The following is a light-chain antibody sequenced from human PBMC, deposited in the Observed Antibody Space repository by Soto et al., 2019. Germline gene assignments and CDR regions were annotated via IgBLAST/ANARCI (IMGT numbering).Light chain of an antibody. CDR3: CSYAGVHNYV. CDR1: HSDIGTYNS. CDR2: DVN. J-gene: IGLJ1*01. V-gene: IGLV2-11*01. Sequence: QSVLSQPRSVCWSPGHLVTISCTRAHSDIGTYNSVSWYQQHPDKAPKLIIYDVNKRPSGVPDRFSGSKSGNTASLTISGLQEDDDADYYCCSYAGVHNYVFGSGTKFAVL.